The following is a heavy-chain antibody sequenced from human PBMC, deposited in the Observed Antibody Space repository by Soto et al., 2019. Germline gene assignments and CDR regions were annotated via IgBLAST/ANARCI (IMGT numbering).Heavy chain of an antibody. J-gene: IGHJ6*02. Sequence: SETLSLTCAVYGGSFSGYYWSWIRQPPGKGLEWIGEINHSGSTNYNPSLKSRVTISVDTSKNQFSLKLSSVTAADPAVYYCARGPGDYATGRDVGGQGTTVTVSS. CDR3: ARGPGDYATGRDV. CDR2: INHSGST. CDR1: GGSFSGYY. D-gene: IGHD4-17*01. V-gene: IGHV4-34*01.